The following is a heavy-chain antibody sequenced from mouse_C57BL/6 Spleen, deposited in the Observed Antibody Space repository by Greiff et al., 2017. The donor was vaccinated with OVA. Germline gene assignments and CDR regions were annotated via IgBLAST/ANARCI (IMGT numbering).Heavy chain of an antibody. CDR2: IDPSDSYT. V-gene: IGHV1-69*01. Sequence: QVQLKQPGAELVMPGASVKLSCKASGYTFTSYWMHWVKQRPGQGLEWIGEIDPSDSYTNYNQKFKGKSTLTVDKSSSTAYMQLSSLTSEDSAVYYCARGHYGSSPSYWYFDVWGTGTTVTVSS. CDR3: ARGHYGSSPSYWYFDV. CDR1: GYTFTSYW. D-gene: IGHD1-1*01. J-gene: IGHJ1*03.